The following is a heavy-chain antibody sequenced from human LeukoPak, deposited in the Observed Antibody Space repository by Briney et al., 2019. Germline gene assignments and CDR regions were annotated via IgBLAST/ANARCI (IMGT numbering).Heavy chain of an antibody. D-gene: IGHD5-18*01. V-gene: IGHV4-39*07. CDR3: ASRIGDYSYGSFDY. J-gene: IGHJ4*02. CDR2: IYYSGST. CDR1: GGSISSSSYY. Sequence: SETLSLTCTVSGGSISSSSYYWGWIRQPPGKGLEWIGSIYYSGSTYYNPSLKSRVTISVDTSKNQFSLKLSSVTAADTAVYYCASRIGDYSYGSFDYWGRGTLVTVSS.